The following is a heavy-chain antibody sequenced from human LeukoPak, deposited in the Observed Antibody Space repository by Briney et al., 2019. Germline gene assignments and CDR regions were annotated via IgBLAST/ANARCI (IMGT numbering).Heavy chain of an antibody. CDR2: INHSGST. Sequence: PSETLSLTCAVYGGSFSGYYWSWIRQPPGKGLEWIGEINHSGSTNYNPSLKSRVTISVDTSKNQFSLKLSSVTAADTAVYYCAGSLLTADAFDIWGQGTMVTVSS. J-gene: IGHJ3*02. D-gene: IGHD3-9*01. V-gene: IGHV4-34*01. CDR1: GGSFSGYY. CDR3: AGSLLTADAFDI.